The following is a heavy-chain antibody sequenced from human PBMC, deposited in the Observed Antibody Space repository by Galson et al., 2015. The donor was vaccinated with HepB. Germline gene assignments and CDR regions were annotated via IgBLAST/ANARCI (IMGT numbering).Heavy chain of an antibody. CDR1: GFTFSSYW. Sequence: SLRLSCAASGFTFSSYWMSWVRQAPGKGLEWVGNIKEDGSETYFVDSVKGRFTMSRDNARSSLYLQMNSLRVEDTAVYYCARAKGKDYGDYAYDYWGQGVVVTVSS. D-gene: IGHD4-17*01. J-gene: IGHJ4*02. CDR3: ARAKGKDYGDYAYDY. V-gene: IGHV3-7*01. CDR2: IKEDGSET.